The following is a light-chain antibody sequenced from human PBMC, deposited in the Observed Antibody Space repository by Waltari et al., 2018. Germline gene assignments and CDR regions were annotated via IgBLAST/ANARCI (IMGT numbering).Light chain of an antibody. J-gene: IGLJ3*02. CDR3: ETGGHGTWV. V-gene: IGLV4-69*01. Sequence: HLVLTQSPSASASLGASVQLTCPLTSGHRSNILAWHQQQPGKAPRDLMKVNSDGSHSKGDDIPDRFSGSSSGAERYLTISSLQSEDEADYYCETGGHGTWVFGGGTKLTVL. CDR1: SGHRSNI. CDR2: VNSDGSH.